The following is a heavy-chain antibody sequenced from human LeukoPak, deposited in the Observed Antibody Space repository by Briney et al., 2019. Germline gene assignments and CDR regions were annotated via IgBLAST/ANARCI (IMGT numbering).Heavy chain of an antibody. CDR3: AKEGRSLQTY. CDR2: IKPDESEK. D-gene: IGHD5-24*01. Sequence: GGSLRLSCAASGFTFSNYWMTWVRQAPGKGLEWVANIKPDESEKYYVGSVKGRFTISRDNAKNSLYLQMNSLRAEDTAVYYCAKEGRSLQTYWGQGTLVTVSS. V-gene: IGHV3-7*03. CDR1: GFTFSNYW. J-gene: IGHJ4*02.